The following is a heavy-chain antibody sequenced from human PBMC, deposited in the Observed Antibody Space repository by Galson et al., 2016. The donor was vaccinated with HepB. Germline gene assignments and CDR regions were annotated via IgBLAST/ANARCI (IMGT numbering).Heavy chain of an antibody. D-gene: IGHD3-22*01. Sequence: QSGAEVKKPGESLKISCKGSADSFTSYWIAWVRQMPRKGLEWMGMIYPGDSDTRYSPSFQGQVTISADKSVSTAYLQWRTLKASDTAIYYCASADYYDHSGYFDYWGQGTLVTVSS. J-gene: IGHJ4*02. CDR1: ADSFTSYW. CDR2: IYPGDSDT. CDR3: ASADYYDHSGYFDY. V-gene: IGHV5-51*01.